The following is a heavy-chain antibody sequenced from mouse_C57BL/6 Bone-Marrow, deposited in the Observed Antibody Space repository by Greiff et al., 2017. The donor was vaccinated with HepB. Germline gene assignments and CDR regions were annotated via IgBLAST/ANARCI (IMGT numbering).Heavy chain of an antibody. CDR2: IDPSDSYT. Sequence: QVQLQQPGAELVKPGASVKLSCKASGYTFTSYWMQWVKQRPGQGLEWIGEIDPSDSYTNYNQKFKGKATLTVDTSSSTAYMPLSSLTSEDSAVYYCTREGKFISTVVGPFAYWGQGTLVTVSA. CDR3: TREGKFISTVVGPFAY. CDR1: GYTFTSYW. J-gene: IGHJ3*01. V-gene: IGHV1-50*01. D-gene: IGHD1-1*01.